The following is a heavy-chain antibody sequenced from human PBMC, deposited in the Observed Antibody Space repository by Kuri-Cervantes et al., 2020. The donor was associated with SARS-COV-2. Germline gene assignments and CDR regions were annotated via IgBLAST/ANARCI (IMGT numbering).Heavy chain of an antibody. CDR2: ISHDGKNK. CDR3: AKDRVGVQDF. V-gene: IGHV3-30*18. CDR1: GFRFSSYD. Sequence: GESLKISCAASGFRFSSYDMHWVRQAPGKGLGWVAVISHDGKNKKCIASGKGRFTISRDNSQNTLYLHMKSLRSEDTAMYYCAKDRVGVQDFWGQGTLVTVSS. J-gene: IGHJ4*02. D-gene: IGHD2-21*01.